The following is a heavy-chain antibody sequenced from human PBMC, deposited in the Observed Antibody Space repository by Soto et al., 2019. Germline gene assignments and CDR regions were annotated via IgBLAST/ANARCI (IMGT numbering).Heavy chain of an antibody. CDR3: ARDPRSITGTTSFEDFQH. Sequence: QAQLMQSGAEVQKPGSSVKVSCKASGGPFSGYAINWVRQAPGQGLEWMGGIIPLLGITDYGQKFQGRITIAADESTGTAYMDLRGLRSEDTAVYYCARDPRSITGTTSFEDFQHWGQGTLVSVSS. V-gene: IGHV1-69*01. D-gene: IGHD1-20*01. CDR2: IIPLLGIT. J-gene: IGHJ1*01. CDR1: GGPFSGYA.